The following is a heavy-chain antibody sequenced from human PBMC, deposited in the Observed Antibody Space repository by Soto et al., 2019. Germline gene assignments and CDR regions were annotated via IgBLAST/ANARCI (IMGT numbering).Heavy chain of an antibody. CDR1: GGSISSYY. D-gene: IGHD4-4*01. Sequence: PSETLSLTCTVSGGSISSYYWSWVRQPPGKGLEWIGYIYYSGSTNYNPSLKSRVTISVDTSKNQFSMKLSSVTAADTAVYYCARATVTWEAYYYYYYMDVWGKGTTVTVSS. CDR2: IYYSGST. V-gene: IGHV4-59*12. J-gene: IGHJ6*03. CDR3: ARATVTWEAYYYYYYMDV.